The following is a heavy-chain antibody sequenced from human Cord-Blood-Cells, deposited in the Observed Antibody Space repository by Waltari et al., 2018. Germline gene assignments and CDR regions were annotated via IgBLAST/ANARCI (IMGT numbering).Heavy chain of an antibody. CDR1: GGSISSSSYY. V-gene: IGHV4-39*07. Sequence: QLQLQESGPGLVKPSETLSLTCTVSGGSISSSSYYWGWIRQPPGKGLEWIGSVYYSGCTDYNPSLESRVTISVDTSKNQFSLKLGSVTAADTAVYYCARIVVVTAIDYWGQGTLVTVSS. CDR3: ARIVVVTAIDY. J-gene: IGHJ4*02. CDR2: VYYSGCT. D-gene: IGHD2-21*02.